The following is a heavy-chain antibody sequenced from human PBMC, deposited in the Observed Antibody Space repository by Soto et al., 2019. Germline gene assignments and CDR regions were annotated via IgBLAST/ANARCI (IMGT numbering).Heavy chain of an antibody. V-gene: IGHV1-3*01. D-gene: IGHD3-16*01. CDR3: ATFPGY. CDR2: INAGNGNT. J-gene: IGHJ4*02. Sequence: GASVKVSCKASGYTFTSYAMHWVRQAPGQRLEWMGWINAGNGNTKYSQKXXXXXTXXXXTSXSTAYMELSSLRSEDTAVYYCATFPGYWGQGTLVTVSS. CDR1: GYTFTSYA.